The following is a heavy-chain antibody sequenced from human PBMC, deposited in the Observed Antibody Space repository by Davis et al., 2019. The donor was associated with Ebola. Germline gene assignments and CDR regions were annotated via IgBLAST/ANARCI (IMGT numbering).Heavy chain of an antibody. D-gene: IGHD3-16*02. Sequence: PGGSLRLSCAASGFTFSSYAMSWVRQAPGKGLEWVSAISGSGGSTYYADSVKGRFTISRDNSKNTLYLQMNSLRAEDTAVYYCATGNSHDYIWGSYRFDYWGQGTLVTVSS. CDR2: ISGSGGST. V-gene: IGHV3-23*01. CDR1: GFTFSSYA. CDR3: ATGNSHDYIWGSYRFDY. J-gene: IGHJ4*02.